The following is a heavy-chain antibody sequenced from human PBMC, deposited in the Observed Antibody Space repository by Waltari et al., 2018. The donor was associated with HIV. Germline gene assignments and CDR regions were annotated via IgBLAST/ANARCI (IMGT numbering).Heavy chain of an antibody. V-gene: IGHV3-23*01. Sequence: EVQLLESGGGLVQPGGCLRLSCVGSGFTFRNYAMTWVRQAPGKGLEWVSGLSGSGGSTHYADSVKGRFTISRDNSNNTSYLQMNSLRAEDTAVYYCAIQYNPLNNYYYGMDVWGQGTTVTVSS. D-gene: IGHD1-1*01. J-gene: IGHJ6*02. CDR2: LSGSGGST. CDR3: AIQYNPLNNYYYGMDV. CDR1: GFTFRNYA.